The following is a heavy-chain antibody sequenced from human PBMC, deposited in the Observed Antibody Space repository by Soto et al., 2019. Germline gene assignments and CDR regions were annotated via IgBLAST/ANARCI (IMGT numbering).Heavy chain of an antibody. CDR1: GGTFSSYA. J-gene: IGHJ4*02. V-gene: IGHV1-69*13. Sequence: SVKVSCKASGGTFSSYAISWVRQAPGQGLEWMGGIIPIFGTANYAQKFQGRVTITADESTSTAYMELSSLRSEDTAVYYCARDSDYYGSGSPSGFYDYWGQGTLVTVSS. D-gene: IGHD3-10*01. CDR2: IIPIFGTA. CDR3: ARDSDYYGSGSPSGFYDY.